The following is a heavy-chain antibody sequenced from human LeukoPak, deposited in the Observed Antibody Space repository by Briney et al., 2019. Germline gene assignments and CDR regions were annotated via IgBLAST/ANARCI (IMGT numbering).Heavy chain of an antibody. Sequence: GGSLRLSCAASGFTVSSNYMSWVRQAPGKGLEWVSVIYSGGSTYYADSVRGRFTISRDNSKNTLYLQMNSLRAEDTAVYYCARKVSSGWLYYFDYWGQGTLVTVSS. CDR3: ARKVSSGWLYYFDY. D-gene: IGHD6-19*01. CDR2: IYSGGST. V-gene: IGHV3-53*01. J-gene: IGHJ4*02. CDR1: GFTVSSNY.